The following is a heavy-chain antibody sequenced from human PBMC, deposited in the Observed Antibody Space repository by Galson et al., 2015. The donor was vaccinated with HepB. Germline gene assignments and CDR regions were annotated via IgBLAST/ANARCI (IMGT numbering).Heavy chain of an antibody. J-gene: IGHJ4*02. CDR1: GYTFSTYG. Sequence: VKVSCKASGYTFSTYGITWVRQAPGQGLEWMGWISPYNGNTNYAQKVQGRVTMTTDTSTSTAYMELRSLRSDDTAVYYCAREYYYDNSGYYYYFDYWGQGTLVTVSS. CDR3: AREYYYDNSGYYYYFDY. V-gene: IGHV1-18*01. D-gene: IGHD3-22*01. CDR2: ISPYNGNT.